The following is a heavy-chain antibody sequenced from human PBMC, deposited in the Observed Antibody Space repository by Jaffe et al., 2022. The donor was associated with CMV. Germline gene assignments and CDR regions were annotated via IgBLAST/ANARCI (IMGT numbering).Heavy chain of an antibody. CDR2: ISYSGRT. Sequence: QLQLQESGPGLVKPSETLSLTCTVSDDSMSSSTYYWGWIRQPPGKGLEWIGSISYSGRTNYNPSLKSRLTISVDTSKNQFSLKLTSVTAADTAVYYCARQPLHCTNGVCYTFDTWGQGTLITVSS. CDR3: ARQPLHCTNGVCYTFDT. J-gene: IGHJ5*02. V-gene: IGHV4-39*01. D-gene: IGHD2-8*01. CDR1: DDSMSSSTYY.